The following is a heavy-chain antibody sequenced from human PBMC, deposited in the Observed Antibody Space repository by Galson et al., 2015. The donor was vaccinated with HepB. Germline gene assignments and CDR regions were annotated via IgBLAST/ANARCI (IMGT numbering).Heavy chain of an antibody. CDR1: GYTFTSYY. CDR3: AREGSSSSVLSYYYYGMDV. D-gene: IGHD6-6*01. J-gene: IGHJ6*02. Sequence: SVKVSCKASGYTFTSYYMHWVRQAPGQGLEWMGIINPSGGSTSYAQKFQGRVTMTRDTSTSTVYMELSSLRSEDTAVYYCAREGSSSSVLSYYYYGMDVWGQGTTVTVSS. CDR2: INPSGGST. V-gene: IGHV1-46*01.